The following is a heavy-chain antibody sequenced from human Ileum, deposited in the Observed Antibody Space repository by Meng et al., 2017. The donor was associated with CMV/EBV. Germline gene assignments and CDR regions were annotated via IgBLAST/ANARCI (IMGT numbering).Heavy chain of an antibody. Sequence: FSSYAMHWVRQAPGKGLEWVAVISYDGSTKYYADSVKGRFTISRDNSKNTLYLQMNSLRAEDTAVYYCARDFAGTLSKVYYYYGMDVWGQGTTVTVSS. CDR3: ARDFAGTLSKVYYYYGMDV. D-gene: IGHD1-7*01. V-gene: IGHV3-30*04. J-gene: IGHJ6*02. CDR1: FSSYA. CDR2: ISYDGSTK.